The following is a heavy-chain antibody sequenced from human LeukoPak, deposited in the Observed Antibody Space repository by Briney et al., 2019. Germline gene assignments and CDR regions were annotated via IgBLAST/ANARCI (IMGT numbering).Heavy chain of an antibody. CDR1: GFTFSSYG. V-gene: IGHV3-30*02. CDR2: IRDDGSNK. J-gene: IGHJ4*02. CDR3: AKISNWEFDY. Sequence: PGGSLRLSCAASGFTFSSYGMHWVRQAPGKGLEWVAFIRDDGSNKYYEDSVKGRFTISRDNSKNTLYLQMNSLRAEDTAVYYCAKISNWEFDYWGQGTLVTVSS. D-gene: IGHD7-27*01.